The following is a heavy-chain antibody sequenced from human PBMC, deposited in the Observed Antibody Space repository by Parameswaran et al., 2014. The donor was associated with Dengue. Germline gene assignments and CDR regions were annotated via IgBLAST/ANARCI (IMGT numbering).Heavy chain of an antibody. CDR2: LLHGST. Sequence: RQAPREGPGVDWVHLLHGSTYYNPSLKSRVTISVDTSKNQFSLKLSSVTAADTAVYYCARGGTNYYYGMDVWGQGTTVTVSS. V-gene: IGHV4-31*02. J-gene: IGHJ6*02. CDR3: ARGGTNYYYGMDV.